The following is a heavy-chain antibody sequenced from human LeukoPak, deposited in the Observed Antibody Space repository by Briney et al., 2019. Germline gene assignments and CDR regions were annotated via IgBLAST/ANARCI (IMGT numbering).Heavy chain of an antibody. V-gene: IGHV4-4*07. Sequence: SETLSLTCTVSGGAISRYYWSWIRRPAGKGLEWIGRVYTTGSTNYNPSLKSRVTMSVDTSKNQFSLKLSSVTAAGAAVYYCARELAAAGTAVFDYWGQRTLVTVSS. CDR1: GGAISRYY. D-gene: IGHD6-13*01. CDR3: ARELAAAGTAVFDY. CDR2: VYTTGST. J-gene: IGHJ4*02.